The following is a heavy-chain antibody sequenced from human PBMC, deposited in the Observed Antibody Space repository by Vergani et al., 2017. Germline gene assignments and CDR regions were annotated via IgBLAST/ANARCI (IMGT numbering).Heavy chain of an antibody. V-gene: IGHV1-69*01. Sequence: QVQLVHSGAEVKKPGSSVKVSCKASGGTFSSYAISWVRQAPGKGLEWMGGIIPIFGTANYAQKFQGRVTITADESTSTAYMELSSLRSEDTAVYYCARTPGPRYLGQYYFDYWGQGTLVTVSS. CDR1: GGTFSSYA. J-gene: IGHJ4*02. CDR2: IIPIFGTA. CDR3: ARTPGPRYLGQYYFDY. D-gene: IGHD3-10*01.